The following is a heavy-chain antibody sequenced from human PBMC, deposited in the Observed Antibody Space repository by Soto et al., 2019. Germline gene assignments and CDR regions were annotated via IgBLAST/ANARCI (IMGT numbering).Heavy chain of an antibody. CDR1: GFTFSSYG. J-gene: IGHJ2*01. Sequence: GGSLRLSCAASGFTFSSYGMHWVRQAPGKGLEWVAVIWYDGSNKYYADSVKGRSTISRDNSKNTLYLQMNSLRAEDTAVYYCARDRGQYSSGRNTYDWYFDLWGRGTLVTVSS. V-gene: IGHV3-33*01. CDR3: ARDRGQYSSGRNTYDWYFDL. CDR2: IWYDGSNK. D-gene: IGHD6-19*01.